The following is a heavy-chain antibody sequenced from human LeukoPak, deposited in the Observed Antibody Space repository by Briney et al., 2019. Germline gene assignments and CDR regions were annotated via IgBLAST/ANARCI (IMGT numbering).Heavy chain of an antibody. CDR3: ARRGSSGYYL. CDR2: INHSGST. D-gene: IGHD3-22*01. V-gene: IGHV4-34*01. CDR1: GGSFSGYY. Sequence: SETLSLTCAVYGGSFSGYYWSWIRQPPGKGLEWIGEINHSGSTNYNPSLKSRVTISVDTSKNQFSLKLSSVTAADTAVYYCARRGSSGYYLWGQGTLVTVSS. J-gene: IGHJ4*02.